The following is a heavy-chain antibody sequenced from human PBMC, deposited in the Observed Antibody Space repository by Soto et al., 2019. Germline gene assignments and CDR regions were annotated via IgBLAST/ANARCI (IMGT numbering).Heavy chain of an antibody. CDR3: AGNTHPRNYLLSMHAFDI. D-gene: IGHD1-7*01. V-gene: IGHV1-3*01. CDR2: INAGNGNT. CDR1: GYTFTSYA. Sequence: EASVKVSCKASGYTFTSYAMHWVRQAPGQRLEWMGWINAGNGNTKYSQKFQGRVTITRDTSASTAYMELSSLRSEDTAVYYCAGNTHPRNYLLSMHAFDIWGQGTMVTVSS. J-gene: IGHJ3*02.